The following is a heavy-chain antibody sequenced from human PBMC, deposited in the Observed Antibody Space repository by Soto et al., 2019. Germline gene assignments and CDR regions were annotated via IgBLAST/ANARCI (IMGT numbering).Heavy chain of an antibody. D-gene: IGHD6-19*01. J-gene: IGHJ4*02. Sequence: PGGSLRLSCAASGFTFSSYGMHWVRQAPGKGLEWVAVISYDGSNKYYADSVKGRFTISRDNSKNTLYLQMNSLRAEDTAVYYCAKVHLGVAGPSGDEWGQGSLVTVSS. V-gene: IGHV3-30*18. CDR3: AKVHLGVAGPSGDE. CDR2: ISYDGSNK. CDR1: GFTFSSYG.